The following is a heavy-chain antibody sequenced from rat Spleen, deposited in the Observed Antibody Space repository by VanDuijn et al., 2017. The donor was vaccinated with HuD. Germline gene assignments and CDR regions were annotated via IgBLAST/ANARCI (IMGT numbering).Heavy chain of an antibody. J-gene: IGHJ4*01. CDR2: ISYDGGNT. CDR3: TRENWVLDA. D-gene: IGHD3-6*01. Sequence: EVQLVESDGGLVRPGRSLKLSCATSGFTFTDFYMAWVRQAPTKGLEWVATISYDGGNTYYRDSVRGRFTISRDNVKSTLYLQMDSLRSEDTATYYCTRENWVLDAWGQGTSVTVSS. V-gene: IGHV5-20*01. CDR1: GFTFTDFY.